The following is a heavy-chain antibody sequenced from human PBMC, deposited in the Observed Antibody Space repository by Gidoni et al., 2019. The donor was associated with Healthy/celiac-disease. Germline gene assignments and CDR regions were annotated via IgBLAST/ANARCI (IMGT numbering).Heavy chain of an antibody. CDR1: GFTFSSYG. Sequence: QVQLVESGVCVVQPGRSLRLSCAASGFTFSSYGMHWVRRASGKGLVWVAVISDDGSNKYYADSVKGRFTISRDNSKNTLYLQMNSLRAEDTAVYYCAKTGDTAMNALWYFDLWGRGTLVTVSS. CDR3: AKTGDTAMNALWYFDL. V-gene: IGHV3-30*18. D-gene: IGHD5-18*01. J-gene: IGHJ2*01. CDR2: ISDDGSNK.